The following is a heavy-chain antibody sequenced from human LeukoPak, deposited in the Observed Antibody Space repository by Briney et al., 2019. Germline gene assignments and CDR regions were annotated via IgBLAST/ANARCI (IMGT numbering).Heavy chain of an antibody. CDR1: GSIFTSYW. Sequence: GESLQISCKGSGSIFTSYWIGWVRQLPGKGLEWMGIIYPGDSDTRYSPSFQGQVTISADKSISTAYLQWSSLKASDTAMYYCARKHYGDYVSYNWFDPWGQGTLVTVSS. CDR3: ARKHYGDYVSYNWFDP. D-gene: IGHD4-17*01. CDR2: IYPGDSDT. V-gene: IGHV5-51*01. J-gene: IGHJ5*02.